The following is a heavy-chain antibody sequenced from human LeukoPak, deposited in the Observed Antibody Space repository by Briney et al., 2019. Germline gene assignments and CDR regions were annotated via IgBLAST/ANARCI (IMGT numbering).Heavy chain of an antibody. CDR3: ARSNKGSDY. CDR2: ISYDGSNK. D-gene: IGHD2-8*01. V-gene: IGHV3-30-3*01. CDR1: GFTFSSYA. Sequence: GGSLRLSCAASGFTFSSYAMHWVRQAPGKGLEWVAVISYDGSNKYYADSVKGRFTISRDNSENTLYLQMNSLRAEDTAVYYCARSNKGSDYWGQGTLVTVSS. J-gene: IGHJ4*02.